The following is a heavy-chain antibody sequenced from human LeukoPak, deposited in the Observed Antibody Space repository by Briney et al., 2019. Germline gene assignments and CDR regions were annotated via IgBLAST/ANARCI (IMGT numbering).Heavy chain of an antibody. V-gene: IGHV5-51*01. CDR1: GYRFTNYW. CDR2: IYPADSDT. D-gene: IGHD3-10*01. Sequence: GESPKISRQVSGYRFTNYWIGWVRQMPGKGLELIGIIYPADSDTTYSPSFQGQVTISVDKSISTVYLQWSRLKASDTAMYYCARQSRDGSKTRGYYFDYWGQGTLVTVS. CDR3: ARQSRDGSKTRGYYFDY. J-gene: IGHJ4*02.